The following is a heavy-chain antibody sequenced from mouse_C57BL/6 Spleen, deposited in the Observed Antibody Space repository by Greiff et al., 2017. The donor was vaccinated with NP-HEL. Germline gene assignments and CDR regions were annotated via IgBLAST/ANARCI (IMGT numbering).Heavy chain of an antibody. D-gene: IGHD1-1*01. J-gene: IGHJ2*01. V-gene: IGHV1-82*01. CDR2: IYPGDGDT. CDR1: GYAFSSSW. Sequence: VKLQQSGPELVKPGASVKISCKASGYAFSSSWMNWVKQRPGKGLEWIGRIYPGDGDTNYNGKFKGKATLTADKSSSTAYMQLSSLTSEDSAVYFCARKDYGSSLDYWGQGTTLTVSS. CDR3: ARKDYGSSLDY.